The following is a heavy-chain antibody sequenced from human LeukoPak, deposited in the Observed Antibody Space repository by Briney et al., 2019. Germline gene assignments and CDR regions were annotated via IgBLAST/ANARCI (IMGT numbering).Heavy chain of an antibody. J-gene: IGHJ4*02. Sequence: QPGGSLRLSCVVSGISLSNYAMTWVRQAPGKGLECVSYISERGGSTTYADSVKGRFTISRDTSLNTLYLQMNNLRAEDTAVYFCAKRGVVIRGILVIGYHQEAYHYDFWGQGVLVTVSS. CDR1: GISLSNYA. CDR3: AKRGVVIRGILVIGYHQEAYHYDF. D-gene: IGHD3-10*01. CDR2: ISERGGST. V-gene: IGHV3-23*01.